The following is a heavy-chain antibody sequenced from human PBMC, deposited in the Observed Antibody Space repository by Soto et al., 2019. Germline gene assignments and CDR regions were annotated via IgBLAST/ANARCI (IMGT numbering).Heavy chain of an antibody. Sequence: SETLSLTCAVSGGSISSGGYSWSWIRQPPGKGLEWIGYIYHSGNTYYNPSLKSRVTVSADTSKDQLSLKLTSVTAADTAVYYCARHDGFSSGWIFDYWGHGTLVTVSS. CDR3: ARHDGFSSGWIFDY. V-gene: IGHV4-30-2*03. D-gene: IGHD6-19*01. CDR1: GGSISSGGYS. CDR2: IYHSGNT. J-gene: IGHJ4*01.